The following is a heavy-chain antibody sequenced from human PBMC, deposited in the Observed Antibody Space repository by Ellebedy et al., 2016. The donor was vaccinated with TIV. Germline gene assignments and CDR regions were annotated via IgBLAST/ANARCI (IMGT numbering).Heavy chain of an antibody. CDR2: LYYSGSN. CDR1: GFTFSTYA. Sequence: MPGGSLRLSFVASGFTFSTYAMSWIRQRPGKGLEWIGYLYYSGSNNYNPSLKSRVTISVDTSKNQFSLKLSSVTAADTAVYYCARSQRVGIDVWGQGTTVTVSS. V-gene: IGHV4-59*08. CDR3: ARSQRVGIDV. J-gene: IGHJ6*02.